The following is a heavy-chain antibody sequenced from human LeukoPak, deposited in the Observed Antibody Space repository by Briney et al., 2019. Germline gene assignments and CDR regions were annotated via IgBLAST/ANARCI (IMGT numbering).Heavy chain of an antibody. J-gene: IGHJ4*02. D-gene: IGHD3-22*01. CDR1: GFTFSSYT. CDR3: AKAHGEYYYDSSGYFDY. CDR2: ISGSGGST. Sequence: PGGSLRLSCAASGFTFSSYTLNWVRQAPGKGLEWVSAISGSGGSTYYADSVKGRFTISRDNSKNTLYLQMNSLRAEDTAVYYCAKAHGEYYYDSSGYFDYWGQGTLVTVSS. V-gene: IGHV3-23*01.